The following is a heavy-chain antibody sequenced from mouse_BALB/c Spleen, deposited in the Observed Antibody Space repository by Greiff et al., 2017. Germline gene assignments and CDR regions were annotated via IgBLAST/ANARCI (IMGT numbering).Heavy chain of an antibody. CDR2: ISSGSSTI. Sequence: EVQGVESGGGLVQPGGSRKLSCAASGFTFSSFGMHWVRQAPEKGLEWVAYISSGSSTIYYADTVKGRFTISRDNPKNTLFLQMTSLRSEDTAMYYCARSYSRYDYDGGYAMDYWGQGTSVTVSS. V-gene: IGHV5-17*02. J-gene: IGHJ4*01. CDR1: GFTFSSFG. D-gene: IGHD2-4*01. CDR3: ARSYSRYDYDGGYAMDY.